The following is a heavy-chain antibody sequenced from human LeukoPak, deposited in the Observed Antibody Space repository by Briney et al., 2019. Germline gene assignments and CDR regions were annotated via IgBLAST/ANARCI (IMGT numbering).Heavy chain of an antibody. CDR1: GYTLTSYC. D-gene: IGHD6-19*01. CDR3: ARNISAGVDY. CDR2: ITPYNGYA. Sequence: ASVTVTCTATGYTLTSYCLSWVRQAPGQGLEWMGWITPYNGYANYPQKIQGRAIMINDTYTPTSHMELRILRSDDTAVYYCARNISAGVDYWGQGTPVTVSS. J-gene: IGHJ4*02. V-gene: IGHV1-18*01.